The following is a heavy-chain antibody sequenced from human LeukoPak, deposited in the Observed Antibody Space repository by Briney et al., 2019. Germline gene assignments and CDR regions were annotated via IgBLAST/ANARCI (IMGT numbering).Heavy chain of an antibody. V-gene: IGHV3-53*01. D-gene: IGHD4-17*01. CDR3: ARDGRYGDHEGEDY. CDR2: IYSGGST. J-gene: IGHJ4*02. Sequence: PGGSLRLSCAASGFTVSSNYMSWVRQASGKGLEWVSVIYSGGSTYYADSVKGRFTISRDNSKNTLYLQMNSLRAEDTAVYYCARDGRYGDHEGEDYWGQGTLVTVSS. CDR1: GFTVSSNY.